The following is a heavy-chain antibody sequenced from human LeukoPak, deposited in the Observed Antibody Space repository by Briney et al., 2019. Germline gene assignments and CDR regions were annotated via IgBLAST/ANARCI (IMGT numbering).Heavy chain of an antibody. V-gene: IGHV3-21*01. J-gene: IGHJ5*02. CDR2: ISSSSSYI. CDR1: GFTFSSYS. Sequence: GGSLRLSCAASGFTFSSYSMNWVRQAPGKGLEWVSSISSSSSYIYYADSVKGRFTISRDNAKNSLYLQMNSLRAEDTAVYYCARVSSSSWDVFWFDPWGQGTLVTVSS. D-gene: IGHD6-13*01. CDR3: ARVSSSSWDVFWFDP.